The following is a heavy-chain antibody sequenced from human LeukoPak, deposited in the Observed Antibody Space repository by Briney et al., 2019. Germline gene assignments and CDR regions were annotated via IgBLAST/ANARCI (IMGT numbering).Heavy chain of an antibody. D-gene: IGHD6-19*01. V-gene: IGHV3-30*04. Sequence: GGSLGLSCAASGFTFSSYAMHWVRQAPGKGLEWVAVISYDGSNKYYADSVKGRFTISRDNSKNTLYLQMNSLRAEDTAVYYCARSVGGWYYFDYWGQGTLVTVSS. J-gene: IGHJ4*02. CDR2: ISYDGSNK. CDR1: GFTFSSYA. CDR3: ARSVGGWYYFDY.